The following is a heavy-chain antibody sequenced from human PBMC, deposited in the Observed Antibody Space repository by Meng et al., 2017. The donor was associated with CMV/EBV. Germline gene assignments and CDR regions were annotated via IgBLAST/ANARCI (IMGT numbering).Heavy chain of an antibody. CDR2: ISGYNDNT. CDR1: GYTFTHHG. CDR3: ARDTMMIMSFDH. V-gene: IGHV1-18*01. J-gene: IGHJ4*02. D-gene: IGHD3-22*01. Sequence: QVQLVQSGAEVRKPGASVKASCKASGYTFTHHGISWVRQAPGQGLEWMGWISGYNDNTKYARHLQGRVTMTTDTSTNTAYMELRSLRSDDTAIYYGARDTMMIMSFDHWGPGTLVTVSS.